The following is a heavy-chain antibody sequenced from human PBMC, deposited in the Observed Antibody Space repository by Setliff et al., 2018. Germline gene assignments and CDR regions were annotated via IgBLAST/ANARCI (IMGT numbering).Heavy chain of an antibody. CDR1: GFTFSSYA. V-gene: IGHV3-33*01. D-gene: IGHD5-12*01. Sequence: LRLSCAASGFTFSSYAMHWVRQAPGKGLDWVAYIWYDGSYTYYTGSVKGRFTISRDNSRNTVYLQMNSLRAEDSAVYYCAGDPPYSGYAFHIWGQGTMVTVSS. CDR2: IWYDGSYT. CDR3: AGDPPYSGYAFHI. J-gene: IGHJ3*02.